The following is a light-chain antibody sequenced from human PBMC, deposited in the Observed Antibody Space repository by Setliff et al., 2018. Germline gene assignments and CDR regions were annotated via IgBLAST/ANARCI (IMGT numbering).Light chain of an antibody. CDR2: RTN. Sequence: QPVVTQEPSFSVSPGGTVTLTCALSLGSVSTANYPSWYQQTPGQAPRRLIYRTNSRRSGVPARFSGSILGNKAALTIKGAQAEDESDYYCLLSMGSGISVFGTGTKVTVL. CDR3: LLSMGSGISV. J-gene: IGLJ1*01. V-gene: IGLV8-61*01. CDR1: LGSVSTANY.